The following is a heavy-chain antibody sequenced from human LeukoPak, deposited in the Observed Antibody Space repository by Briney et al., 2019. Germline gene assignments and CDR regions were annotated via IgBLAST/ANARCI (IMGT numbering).Heavy chain of an antibody. V-gene: IGHV3-9*01. J-gene: IGHJ4*02. CDR2: ISWNSATI. CDR1: GFTFDDYA. Sequence: GRSLRLSCAASGFTFDDYAMHWVRQTPGKGLERVSHISWNSATIEYADSVKGRFTISRDNAKNSLYLQMNSLRAEDTALYYCVKEVGAAVGRSSFDYWGQGTLVTVSS. CDR3: VKEVGAAVGRSSFDY. D-gene: IGHD6-13*01.